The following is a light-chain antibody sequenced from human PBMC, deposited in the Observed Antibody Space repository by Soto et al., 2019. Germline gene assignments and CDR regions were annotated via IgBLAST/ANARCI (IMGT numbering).Light chain of an antibody. CDR1: QSISNW. J-gene: IGKJ1*01. CDR3: QQYSSYWT. CDR2: DAS. V-gene: IGKV1-5*01. Sequence: DIQMTQSPSTLSASVGDRVAMTCRASQSISNWLAWYQQKPGKAPKLLIYDASSLESGVPSRFSGSGSGTEFTLTIAGLQPDDFATYYCQQYSSYWTFGQGTKADIK.